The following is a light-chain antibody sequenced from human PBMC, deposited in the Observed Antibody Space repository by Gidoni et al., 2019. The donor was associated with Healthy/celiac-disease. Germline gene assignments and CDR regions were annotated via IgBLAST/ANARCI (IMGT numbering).Light chain of an antibody. CDR2: GAS. CDR1: QSVSSN. CDR3: QQYKNWPPVT. J-gene: IGKJ2*01. V-gene: IGKV3-15*01. Sequence: IVMTQSPATLSVSPGERATLSCRASQSVSSNLAWYQQKPGQAPRLLIYGASTRATGIPARFSGSGSGTEFTLTISSLQSEDFAVYYCQQYKNWPPVTFXQXTKLEIK.